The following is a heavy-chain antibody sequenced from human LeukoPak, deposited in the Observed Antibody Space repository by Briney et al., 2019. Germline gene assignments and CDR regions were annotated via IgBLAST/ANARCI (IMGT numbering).Heavy chain of an antibody. CDR2: IKQDGSEK. D-gene: IGHD2-2*01. Sequence: GGSLRLSCAASGFIFSNYWMSWVRQAPGKGLEWVANIKQDGSEKYYVDSVKGRFTISRDNVKNSLYLQMSSLRAEDTAVYYCARDYQGYWGQGTLVTVSS. CDR1: GFIFSNYW. J-gene: IGHJ4*02. V-gene: IGHV3-7*01. CDR3: ARDYQGY.